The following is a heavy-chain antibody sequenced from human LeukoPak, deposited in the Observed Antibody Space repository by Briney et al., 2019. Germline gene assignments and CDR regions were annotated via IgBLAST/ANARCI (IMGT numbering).Heavy chain of an antibody. J-gene: IGHJ6*03. V-gene: IGHV3-11*01. D-gene: IGHD2-15*01. Sequence: GGSLRLSCAASGFTFSDYYMTWIRQAPGKGLEWVSYISNSGTTIYYADSVKGRFTISRDNAKNSLFLQMNSLRAEDTAVYYCARVLRYCSGGNCYSGGLGYMDVWGKGTTVTISS. CDR2: ISNSGTTI. CDR3: ARVLRYCSGGNCYSGGLGYMDV. CDR1: GFTFSDYY.